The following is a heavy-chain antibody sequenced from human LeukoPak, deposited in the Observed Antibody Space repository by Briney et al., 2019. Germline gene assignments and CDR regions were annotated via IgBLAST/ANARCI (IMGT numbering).Heavy chain of an antibody. CDR3: ARDWSGNYYTNWFDP. CDR1: GVSLSSGSYY. V-gene: IGHV4-61*02. J-gene: IGHJ5*02. CDR2: IYTSGST. D-gene: IGHD1-26*01. Sequence: PSETLSLTCTVSGVSLSSGSYYWSWIRQSAGKGLEWIGRIYTSGSTNYNPSLKSRVTMSVDTSKNQFSLKLSSVTAADTAVYYCARDWSGNYYTNWFDPWGQGTLVTVSS.